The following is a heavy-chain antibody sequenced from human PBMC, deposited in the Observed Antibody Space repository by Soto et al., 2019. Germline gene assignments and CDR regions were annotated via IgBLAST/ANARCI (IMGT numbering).Heavy chain of an antibody. CDR3: ARGGKERFRGSGMDV. J-gene: IGHJ6*02. CDR2: IISMFGAA. D-gene: IGHD1-1*01. Sequence: QVQLVQSGAEVKKPGSSVKVSCKASGGTFSSYAISWVRQAPGQGLEWMGEIISMFGAAMYAQKFQGRVTITADESASTAYMERSSLRSEDTAVYYCARGGKERFRGSGMDVWGQGTTVTVS. CDR1: GGTFSSYA. V-gene: IGHV1-69*01.